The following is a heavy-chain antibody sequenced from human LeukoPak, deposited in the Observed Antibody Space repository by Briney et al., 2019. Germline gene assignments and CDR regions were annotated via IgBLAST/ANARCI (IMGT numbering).Heavy chain of an antibody. D-gene: IGHD6-19*01. V-gene: IGHV3-7*01. CDR3: ARDKVGGSMAGSNLDY. J-gene: IGHJ4*02. Sequence: PGGSLILSGAASGYMFSYYLMSSVRQAPGKGLEWVANINQDGSESRDVDSVKGRFTISRDNAKNSLYHQMNSLRGEDTAVYYCARDKVGGSMAGSNLDYWGQGNLGTVSP. CDR1: GYMFSYYL. CDR2: INQDGSES.